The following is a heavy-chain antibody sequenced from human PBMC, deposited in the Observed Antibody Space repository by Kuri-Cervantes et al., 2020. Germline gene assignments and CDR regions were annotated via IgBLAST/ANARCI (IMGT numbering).Heavy chain of an antibody. J-gene: IGHJ4*02. CDR2: SNAGNGNT. CDR3: ARGVSGLAAAVGIN. Sequence: ASVKVSCKASGYTFTSYAMHWVRQAPGQRLEWMGWSNAGNGNTKYSQEFQGRVTITRNTSISTAYMELSSLRSEDTAVYYCARGVSGLAAAVGINWGQGTLVTVSS. CDR1: GYTFTSYA. V-gene: IGHV1-3*02. D-gene: IGHD6-13*01.